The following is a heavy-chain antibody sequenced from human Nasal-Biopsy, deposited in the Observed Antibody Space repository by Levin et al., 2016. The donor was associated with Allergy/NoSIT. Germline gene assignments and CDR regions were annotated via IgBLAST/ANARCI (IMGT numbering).Heavy chain of an antibody. V-gene: IGHV3-23*01. Sequence: GGSLRLSCGASGFTFKRIAMNWVRQAPGKGLEWVSVIRGSGSRSTYADSVKGRFTISRDNSRKILYLQVSSLRGEDTAVYYCARKSPNYYGLEVWGQGTTVTVSS. CDR2: IRGSGSRS. J-gene: IGHJ6*02. CDR1: GFTFKRIA. CDR3: ARKSPNYYGLEV.